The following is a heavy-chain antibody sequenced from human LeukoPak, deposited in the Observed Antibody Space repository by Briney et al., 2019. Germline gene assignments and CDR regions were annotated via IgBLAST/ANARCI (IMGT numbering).Heavy chain of an antibody. CDR3: ARGGPYYYDSSGYRNDAFDI. D-gene: IGHD3-22*01. CDR1: GYTFTSYD. J-gene: IGHJ3*02. CDR2: MNPNSGNT. V-gene: IGHV1-8*03. Sequence: ASVKVSCKASGYTFTSYDINWVRQATGQGLEWMGWMNPNSGNTGYAQKFQGRVTITRNTSISTAYMELSSLRSEDTAVYYCARGGPYYYDSSGYRNDAFDIWGQGTMVTVSS.